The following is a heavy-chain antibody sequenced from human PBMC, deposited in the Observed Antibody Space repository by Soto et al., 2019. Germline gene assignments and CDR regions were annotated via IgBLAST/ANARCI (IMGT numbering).Heavy chain of an antibody. CDR2: IYPGDSDT. CDR1: GYSFTSHW. J-gene: IGHJ5*02. Sequence: PGESLKISCKGSGYSFTSHWIGWVRQMPGKGLEWMGIIYPGDSDTRYSPSLRGRLTVSADTSKNYFSLRLTSVTAADTAVYYCARHDDWFDPWGQGILVTVSS. CDR3: ARHDDWFDP. V-gene: IGHV5-51*01.